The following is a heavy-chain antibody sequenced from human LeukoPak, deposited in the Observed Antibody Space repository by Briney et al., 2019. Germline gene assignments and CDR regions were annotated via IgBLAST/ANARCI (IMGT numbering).Heavy chain of an antibody. J-gene: IGHJ1*01. CDR3: AIMHGYYDGTGYWVQ. CDR1: GFTFSGYW. Sequence: GGSLRLSCVASGFTFSGYWMTWVRQAPGKGLEWVSFITTNGGRTSYADSVEGRFTISRDNPRNTLYMQMNSLRDEDTAVYYCAIMHGYYDGTGYWVQWGQGTLVTVSS. CDR2: ITTNGGRT. V-gene: IGHV3-23*01. D-gene: IGHD3-22*01.